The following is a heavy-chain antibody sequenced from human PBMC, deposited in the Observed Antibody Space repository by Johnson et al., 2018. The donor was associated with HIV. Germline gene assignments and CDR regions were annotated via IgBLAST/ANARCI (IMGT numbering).Heavy chain of an antibody. D-gene: IGHD1-7*01. CDR3: AKGRSGTTASIDAFDI. Sequence: QVQLVESGGGLVKPGGSLRLSCVASGFTFSNYGMHWVRQAPGKGLEWVAVIWYDGSNTYYADSVKGRFTISRDNSKNTLYLQMKSLRAEDTAVYYCAKGRSGTTASIDAFDIWGQGTMVTVSS. V-gene: IGHV3-30*02. CDR2: IWYDGSNT. CDR1: GFTFSNYG. J-gene: IGHJ3*02.